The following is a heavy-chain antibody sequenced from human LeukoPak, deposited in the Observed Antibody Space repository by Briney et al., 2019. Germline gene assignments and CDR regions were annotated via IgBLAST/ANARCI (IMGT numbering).Heavy chain of an antibody. V-gene: IGHV3-48*01. CDR1: GFTFSSYS. J-gene: IGHJ4*02. CDR2: ISSSSSTI. D-gene: IGHD2-15*01. Sequence: PGGSLRLSCAASGFTFSSYSMNWVRQAPGKGLEWVSYISSSSSTIYYADSVKGRFTISRDNAKNSLYLQMNSLRAEATAVYYCARDTAGYCGGGSCYKEWGQGTLVTVSS. CDR3: ARDTAGYCGGGSCYKE.